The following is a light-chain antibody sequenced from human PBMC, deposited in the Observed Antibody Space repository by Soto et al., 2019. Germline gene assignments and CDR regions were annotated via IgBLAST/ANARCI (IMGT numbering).Light chain of an antibody. V-gene: IGLV2-18*02. CDR3: NSYTSTRTSV. CDR1: SSDVGSYDY. Sequence: QSALIQPPSVSGSPGQSVTISCTGTSSDVGSYDYVSWCQQHPGTVPKPMIYNVNTRPSGVPDRFSGSKSGNTASMTISGLQAEYEADYDCNSYTSTRTSVFGSGTKVTVL. J-gene: IGLJ1*01. CDR2: NVN.